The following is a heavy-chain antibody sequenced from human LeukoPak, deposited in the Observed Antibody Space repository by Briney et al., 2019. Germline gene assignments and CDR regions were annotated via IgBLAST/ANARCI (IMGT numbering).Heavy chain of an antibody. D-gene: IGHD3-10*01. CDR2: INPSGGST. J-gene: IGHJ5*02. Sequence: ASVKVSCKASGYTFTGFYMHWVRQAPGQGLEWMGIINPSGGSTSYAQKFQGRVTMTRDTSTSTVYMELSSLRSEDTAVYYCARAPYGSGSYYTTTFDPWGQGTLVTVSS. CDR3: ARAPYGSGSYYTTTFDP. V-gene: IGHV1-46*01. CDR1: GYTFTGFY.